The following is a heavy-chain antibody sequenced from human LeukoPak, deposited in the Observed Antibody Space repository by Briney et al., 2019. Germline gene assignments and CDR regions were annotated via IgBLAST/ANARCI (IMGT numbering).Heavy chain of an antibody. J-gene: IGHJ4*02. Sequence: GGSLRLSCAASGFTFNTYWMAWVRRAPGKGLEWVANIKQDGGGKNYVDSVKGRFTISRDDAKNSLYLQMNSLIAEDTALYYFARDFRRLLDHWGKGPLVPLSA. CDR1: GFTFNTYW. D-gene: IGHD2-15*01. CDR3: ARDFRRLLDH. V-gene: IGHV3-7*01. CDR2: IKQDGGGK.